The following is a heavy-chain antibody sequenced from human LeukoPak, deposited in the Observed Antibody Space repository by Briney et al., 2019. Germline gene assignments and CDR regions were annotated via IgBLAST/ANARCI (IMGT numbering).Heavy chain of an antibody. CDR3: ARDRPGGSSLDY. Sequence: SETLSLTCTVSGGSISSYYWSWIRQPPGKGLEWFGYIYYSGSTNYNPSLKSRVTISVDTSKNQFSLKLSSVTAADTAVYYCARDRPGGSSLDYWGQGTLVTVSS. V-gene: IGHV4-59*01. J-gene: IGHJ4*02. CDR2: IYYSGST. D-gene: IGHD6-13*01. CDR1: GGSISSYY.